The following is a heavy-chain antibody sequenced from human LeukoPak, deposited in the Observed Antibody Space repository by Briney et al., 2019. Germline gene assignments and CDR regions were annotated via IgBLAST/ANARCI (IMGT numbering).Heavy chain of an antibody. D-gene: IGHD2-15*01. CDR3: ARSGSGAFDI. CDR2: IRSKANSYAT. Sequence: PWGSLRLSCAASGFTFSGSAMHWVRQASGKGLEWVGRIRSKANSYATAYAASVKGRFTIPRDDSKNTAYLQMNSLKTEDTAVYYCARSGSGAFDIWGQGTMVTVSS. J-gene: IGHJ3*02. CDR1: GFTFSGSA. V-gene: IGHV3-73*01.